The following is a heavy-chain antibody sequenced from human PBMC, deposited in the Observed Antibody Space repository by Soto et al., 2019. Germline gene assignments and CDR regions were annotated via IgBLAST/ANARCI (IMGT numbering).Heavy chain of an antibody. Sequence: QVQLQESGPGLVRPSGTVSLTCAVSGLSISSDNWWSWVRQPPGKGLEWIGEIHHSGSTNYNPSPKRRVTMSVVPSKDLFSLTLNSVTAADTAFYYCARDQGSHPGDWGQGTLVSVSS. J-gene: IGHJ4*02. CDR1: GLSISSDNW. CDR2: IHHSGST. V-gene: IGHV4-4*02. D-gene: IGHD6-13*01. CDR3: ARDQGSHPGD.